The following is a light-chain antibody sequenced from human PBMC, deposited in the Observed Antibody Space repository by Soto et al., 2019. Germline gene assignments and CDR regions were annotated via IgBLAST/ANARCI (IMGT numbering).Light chain of an antibody. V-gene: IGKV3-20*01. J-gene: IGKJ1*01. CDR2: DTS. Sequence: EIVLTQSPGTLSLSPGNSATLSCRASQSISSSYLAWYQQRPGQAPRLLIYDTSTRATGVQDRFSGSGSGTDFTLTIRRLEPEDFAVYYCQQYGSSGTCGQGTKVDIK. CDR1: QSISSSY. CDR3: QQYGSSGT.